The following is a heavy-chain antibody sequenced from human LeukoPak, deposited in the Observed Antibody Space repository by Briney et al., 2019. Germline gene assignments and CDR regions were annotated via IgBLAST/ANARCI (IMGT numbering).Heavy chain of an antibody. D-gene: IGHD3-10*01. CDR3: ARVGTYGSGSYLSWLDY. Sequence: KPSETLSLTCTVSGGSISSYYWSWIRQPPGKGLEWLGYIYYSGSNNYNPYLKSRVTISVATSKDQFSLKLSSVTAADTAVYYCARVGTYGSGSYLSWLDYWGQGTLVSVSS. CDR2: IYYSGSN. J-gene: IGHJ4*02. V-gene: IGHV4-59*01. CDR1: GGSISSYY.